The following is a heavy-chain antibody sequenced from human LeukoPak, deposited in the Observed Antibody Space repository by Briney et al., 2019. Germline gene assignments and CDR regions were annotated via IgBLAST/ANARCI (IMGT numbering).Heavy chain of an antibody. V-gene: IGHV4-30-2*01. CDR2: IYHSGST. Sequence: SETLSLTCAVSGGSISSGGYSWSWIRQPPGKGLELIGYIYHSGSTYYNPSLKSRVTISVDRSKNQFSLKLSSVTAADTAVYYCAREGPYPTARDAFDIWGQGTMVTVSS. J-gene: IGHJ3*02. CDR1: GGSISSGGYS. CDR3: AREGPYPTARDAFDI.